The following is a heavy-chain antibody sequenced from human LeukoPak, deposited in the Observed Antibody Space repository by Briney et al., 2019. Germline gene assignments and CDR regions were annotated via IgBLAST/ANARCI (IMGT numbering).Heavy chain of an antibody. J-gene: IGHJ4*02. V-gene: IGHV4-39*01. CDR3: ARHYDFWSGYYPFDY. Sequence: KPSETLSLTCTVSGGSISSSSYSWGWIRQPPGQGLEWIGSIYYSGSTYYNPSLKSRVTISVDTSKNQFSLKLSSVTAADTAAYYCARHYDFWSGYYPFDYWGQGTLVTVSS. CDR2: IYYSGST. CDR1: GGSISSSSYS. D-gene: IGHD3-3*01.